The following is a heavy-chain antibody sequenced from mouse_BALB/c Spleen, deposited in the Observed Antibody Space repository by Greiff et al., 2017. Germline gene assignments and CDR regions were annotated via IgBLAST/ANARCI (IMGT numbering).Heavy chain of an antibody. CDR1: GFTFSSYA. V-gene: IGHV5-6-5*01. J-gene: IGHJ1*01. CDR3: ARTKDYRYDDGPYWYFDV. Sequence: EGQRVESGGGLVKPGGSLKLSCAASGFTFSSYAMSWVRQTPEKRLEWVASISSGGSTYYPDSVKGRFTISRDNARNILYLQMSSLRSEDTAMYYCARTKDYRYDDGPYWYFDVWGAGTTVTGSS. D-gene: IGHD2-14*01. CDR2: ISSGGST.